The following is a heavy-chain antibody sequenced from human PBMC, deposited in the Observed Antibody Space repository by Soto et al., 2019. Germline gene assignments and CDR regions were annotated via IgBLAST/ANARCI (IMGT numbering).Heavy chain of an antibody. V-gene: IGHV3-23*01. CDR3: AKMYGRGGYYDSSGYYSDDY. D-gene: IGHD3-22*01. J-gene: IGHJ4*02. CDR2: ISGSGGST. Sequence: PGGSLRLSCAASGFTFSSYAMSWVRQAPGKGLEWVSAISGSGGSTYYADSVKGRFTISRDNSKNTLYLQMNSLRAEDTAVYYCAKMYGRGGYYDSSGYYSDDYWGQGTLVTVSS. CDR1: GFTFSSYA.